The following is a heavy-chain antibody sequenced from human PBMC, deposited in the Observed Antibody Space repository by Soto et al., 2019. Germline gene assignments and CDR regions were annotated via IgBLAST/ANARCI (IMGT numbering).Heavy chain of an antibody. V-gene: IGHV2-5*02. Sequence: QITLKESGPTLVKPTQTLTLTCTFSGFSLSTSGVGVGWIRKPPGKALELLALIYWDDDKRYSPSLKSRLTITKDTSKNQVVLTMTNMDPVDTATYYCAHRRSITIFGVVIGYFDYWGQGTLVTVSS. CDR3: AHRRSITIFGVVIGYFDY. CDR1: GFSLSTSGVG. D-gene: IGHD3-3*01. CDR2: IYWDDDK. J-gene: IGHJ4*02.